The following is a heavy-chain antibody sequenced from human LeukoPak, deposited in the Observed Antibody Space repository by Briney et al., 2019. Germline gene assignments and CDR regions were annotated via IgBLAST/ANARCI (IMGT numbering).Heavy chain of an antibody. D-gene: IGHD3-22*01. CDR2: IYFTGST. J-gene: IGHJ4*02. CDR3: ARDAYYYDSSGYYILDS. CDR1: GDSFNNYY. Sequence: SETLSLTCTVSGDSFNNYYWHWIRQPPGKSLDWIGYIYFTGSTNYNPSLESRVTMSVDTSKNQFSLSLNSVTAADTAVYYCARDAYYYDSSGYYILDSWGQGTLVTVSS. V-gene: IGHV4-59*12.